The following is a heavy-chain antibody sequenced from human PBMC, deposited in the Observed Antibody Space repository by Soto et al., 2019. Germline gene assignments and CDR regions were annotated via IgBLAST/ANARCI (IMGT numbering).Heavy chain of an antibody. CDR2: IIPIFGTA. J-gene: IGHJ4*02. V-gene: IGHV1-69*13. D-gene: IGHD6-6*01. CDR1: GGTFSSYA. CDR3: ARGEQLVSQEVGYFDY. Sequence: ASVKVSCKASGGTFSSYAISWVRQAPGQGLEWMGGIIPIFGTANYAQKFQGRVTITADESTSTAYMDLSSLRSEDTAVYYCARGEQLVSQEVGYFDYWGQGTLVTVSS.